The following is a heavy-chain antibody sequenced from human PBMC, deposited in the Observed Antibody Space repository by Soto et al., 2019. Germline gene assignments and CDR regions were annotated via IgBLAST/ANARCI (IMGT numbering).Heavy chain of an antibody. J-gene: IGHJ5*02. CDR3: ARVRYSTSWYPNWFDP. CDR2: IYYSGST. Sequence: SETLSLTCTVSGGSISSGGYYWSWIRQHPGRGLEWIGYIYYSGSTYYNPSLKSRVTISVDTSKNQFSLKLSSVTAADTAVYYCARVRYSTSWYPNWFDPWGQGTLVTVSS. V-gene: IGHV4-31*03. D-gene: IGHD6-13*01. CDR1: GGSISSGGYY.